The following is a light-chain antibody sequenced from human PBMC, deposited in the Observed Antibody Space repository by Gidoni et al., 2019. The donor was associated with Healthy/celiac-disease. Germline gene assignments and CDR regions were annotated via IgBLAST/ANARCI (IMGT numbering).Light chain of an antibody. CDR1: QGISSY. V-gene: IGKV1-9*01. J-gene: IGKJ1*01. CDR3: QQLNSYPRT. CDR2: AAS. Sequence: DIKLTQSPSFLSASVGDRVTSTFRASQGISSYLAWYQQKPGKAPKILIYAASTLQSGVPSRFSGSGSGTEFTLTISSLQPEDFATYYCQQLNSYPRTFDQGTKVEIK.